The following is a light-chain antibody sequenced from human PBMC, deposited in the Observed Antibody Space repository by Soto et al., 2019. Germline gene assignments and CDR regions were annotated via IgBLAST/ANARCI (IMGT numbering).Light chain of an antibody. CDR2: AAS. V-gene: IGKV1-39*01. J-gene: IGKJ2*01. CDR3: QQSYSYPST. Sequence: DIQMTQSPSSLSASVGDRVTITCRSDQNIGRYLNWYQQKPGKAPNLLIHAASNLQSGVPSRFSGGGSRTDFTLAISSLQPEDFATYYCQQSYSYPSTFGQGTKVEIK. CDR1: QNIGRY.